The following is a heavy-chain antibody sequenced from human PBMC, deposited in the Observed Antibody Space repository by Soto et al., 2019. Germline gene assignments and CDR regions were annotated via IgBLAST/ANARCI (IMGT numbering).Heavy chain of an antibody. Sequence: ASVKVSCKASGYTFTIYYINWVRQATGQGLEWMGWMNPNSGNTGYAQKFQGRVTMTRNTSISTAYMELSSLRSEDTAVYYCARLVDYYDSSGSLPGEYYYYGMDVWGQGTTVTVSS. CDR1: GYTFTIYY. CDR2: MNPNSGNT. CDR3: ARLVDYYDSSGSLPGEYYYYGMDV. J-gene: IGHJ6*02. V-gene: IGHV1-8*01. D-gene: IGHD3-22*01.